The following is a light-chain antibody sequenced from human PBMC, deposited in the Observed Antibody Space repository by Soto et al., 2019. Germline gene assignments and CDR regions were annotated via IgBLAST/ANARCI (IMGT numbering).Light chain of an antibody. V-gene: IGKV4-1*01. CDR2: WAS. CDR3: QQYYGGPIT. J-gene: IGKJ5*01. Sequence: DIVMTQSPDSLAVSLGERATVNCKSSQSVLSRSNNKNYLAWFQQKPGQPPKLLIYWASTRESGFPDRFGGSGSGTDFTLTISSLQAEDVAVYYCQQYYGGPITFGQGTRLEIK. CDR1: QSVLSRSNNKNY.